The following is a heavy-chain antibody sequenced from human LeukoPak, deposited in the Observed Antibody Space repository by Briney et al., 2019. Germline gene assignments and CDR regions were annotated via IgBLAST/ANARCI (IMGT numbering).Heavy chain of an antibody. J-gene: IGHJ4*02. CDR2: ISAYNGNT. CDR1: GYTFTSYG. CDR3: ARDGWTVADPFYDY. V-gene: IGHV1-18*01. Sequence: ASVKVSCKASGYTFTSYGISWVRQAPGQGLEWMGWISAYNGNTNYAQKLQGRVTVTTDTSTSTAYMELRSLRSDDTAVYYCARDGWTVADPFYDYWGQGTLVTVSS. D-gene: IGHD6-19*01.